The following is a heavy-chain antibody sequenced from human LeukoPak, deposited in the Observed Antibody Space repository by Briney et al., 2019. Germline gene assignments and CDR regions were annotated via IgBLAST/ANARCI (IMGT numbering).Heavy chain of an antibody. Sequence: SETLSLTCAVYGGSFSGYYWSWIRQPPGKGLEWIGEINHSGSTNYNPSLKSRVTISVDTSKNQFSLKLSSVTAADTAVYYCARGAPDYGGNSVIYYYYGMDVWGQGTTVTVSS. CDR2: INHSGST. D-gene: IGHD4-23*01. CDR3: ARGAPDYGGNSVIYYYYGMDV. CDR1: GGSFSGYY. J-gene: IGHJ6*02. V-gene: IGHV4-34*01.